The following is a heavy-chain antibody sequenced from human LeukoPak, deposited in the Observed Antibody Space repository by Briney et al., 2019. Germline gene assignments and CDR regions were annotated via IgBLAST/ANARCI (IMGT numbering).Heavy chain of an antibody. D-gene: IGHD3-16*01. Sequence: SETLSLTCTVPGGSISSYYWSWIRQPPGRGLEWIGYIFYSGSTNYNPSLKSRVTISVDTSKNQFSLKLSSVTAADTAVYYCARRWGDYWGQGTLVTVSS. CDR3: ARRWGDY. CDR2: IFYSGST. V-gene: IGHV4-59*08. CDR1: GGSISSYY. J-gene: IGHJ4*02.